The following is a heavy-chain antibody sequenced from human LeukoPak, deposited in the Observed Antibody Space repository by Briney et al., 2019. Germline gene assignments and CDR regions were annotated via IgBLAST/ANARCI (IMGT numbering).Heavy chain of an antibody. J-gene: IGHJ6*02. D-gene: IGHD2-2*01. CDR3: AKDFPGYCSSTSCQTHYYYYGMTS. V-gene: IGHV3-23*01. Sequence: GGSLRLSCAASGFXFSSYAISWVRQAPGKGLKWVSAISGSGGSTYYADSVKGRFTISRDNSKNTLYLQMNSLRAEDTAVYYCAKDFPGYCSSTSCQTHYYYYGMTSGAKGPRSPSP. CDR2: ISGSGGST. CDR1: GFXFSSYA.